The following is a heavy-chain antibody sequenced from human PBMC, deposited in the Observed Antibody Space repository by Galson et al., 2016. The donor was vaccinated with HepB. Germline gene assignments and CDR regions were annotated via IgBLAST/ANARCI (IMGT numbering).Heavy chain of an antibody. D-gene: IGHD2-21*02. CDR2: ISGSGRIT. V-gene: IGHV3-23*01. CDR3: ATDNLAYCGADCYS. CDR1: GFTFSSYA. J-gene: IGHJ5*02. Sequence: SLRLSCAASGFTFSSYAMMWVRQTPGKGLEWVSSISGSGRITYYADSVRGRFTISRDNSKSMLYLRMNSLRAEDTAVYYCATDNLAYCGADCYSWGQGTRVTVSS.